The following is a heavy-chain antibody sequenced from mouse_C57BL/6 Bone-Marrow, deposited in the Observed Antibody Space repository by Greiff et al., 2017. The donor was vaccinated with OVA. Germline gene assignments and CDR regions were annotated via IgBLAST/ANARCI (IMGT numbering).Heavy chain of an antibody. CDR3: ARSGDYGFWYFDV. J-gene: IGHJ1*03. V-gene: IGHV1-82*01. D-gene: IGHD2-4*01. CDR2: IYPGDGDT. CDR1: GYAFSSSW. Sequence: QVQLQQSGPELVKPGASVKISCKASGYAFSSSWMNWVKQRPGKGLEWIGRIYPGDGDTNYNGKFKGKATLTADKSSSTAYMQLSSLTSEDSAVYCCARSGDYGFWYFDVWGTGTTVTVSS.